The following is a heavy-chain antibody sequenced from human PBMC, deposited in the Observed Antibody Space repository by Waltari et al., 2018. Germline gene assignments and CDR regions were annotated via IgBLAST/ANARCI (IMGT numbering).Heavy chain of an antibody. V-gene: IGHV1-69*01. Sequence: QVQLVQSGAEVKKPGSSVKVSCKASGGTFSSYAISWVRQAPGQGREWMGGIIPSFGTANDAQKFQGRVTITADESTSTAYMELSSLRSEDTAVYYCARNSKVTIFGVAHNWFDPWGQGTLVTVSS. CDR2: IIPSFGTA. CDR3: ARNSKVTIFGVAHNWFDP. D-gene: IGHD3-3*01. CDR1: GGTFSSYA. J-gene: IGHJ5*02.